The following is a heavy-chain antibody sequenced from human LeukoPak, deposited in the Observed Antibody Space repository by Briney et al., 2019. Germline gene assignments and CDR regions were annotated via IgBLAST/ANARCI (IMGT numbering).Heavy chain of an antibody. D-gene: IGHD3-9*01. CDR1: GFTFDDYA. CDR2: ISWNSGSI. Sequence: GGSLRLSCAASGFTFDDYAMHWVRQAPGKGLEWVSGISWNSGSIGYADSVKGRFTISRDNAKNSLYLQMNGLRAEDTALYYCAKDTTYDILTGYFDYWGQGTLVTVSS. CDR3: AKDTTYDILTGYFDY. V-gene: IGHV3-9*01. J-gene: IGHJ4*02.